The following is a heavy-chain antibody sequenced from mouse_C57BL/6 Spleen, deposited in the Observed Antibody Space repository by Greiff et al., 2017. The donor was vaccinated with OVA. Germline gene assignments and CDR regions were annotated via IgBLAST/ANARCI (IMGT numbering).Heavy chain of an antibody. CDR2: INSSSGYT. CDR3: ANYYGSSYDYFDY. J-gene: IGHJ2*01. V-gene: IGHV1-7*01. Sequence: QVQLKQSGAELAKPGDSVKLSCKASGYTFTSYWMHWVNQRPGKGLEWLGSINSSSGYTKYNQNIKDKATLTADNSSSTAYMQLISLSYEYSAVYYCANYYGSSYDYFDYWGQGTTLTVSS. D-gene: IGHD1-1*01. CDR1: GYTFTSYW.